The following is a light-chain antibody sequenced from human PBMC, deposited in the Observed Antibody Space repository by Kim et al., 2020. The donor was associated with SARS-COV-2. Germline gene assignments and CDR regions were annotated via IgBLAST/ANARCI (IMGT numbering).Light chain of an antibody. J-gene: IGLJ2*01. CDR2: DVN. CDR3: SSYSSSSTLV. V-gene: IGLV2-14*03. CDR1: SSDVGGYNY. Sequence: QSALTQPATVSGSPGQSITISCTGTSSDVGGYNYVAWYQQHPDKAPKLMIYDVNNRPSGVSNRFSGSKSGNTASLTISGLQAEDEADYCCSSYSSSSTLVFGGGTKVTVL.